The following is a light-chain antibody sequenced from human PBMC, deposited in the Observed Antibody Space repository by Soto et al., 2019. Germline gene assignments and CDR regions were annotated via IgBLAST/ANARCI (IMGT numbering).Light chain of an antibody. Sequence: QAVVTQEPSLAVSPGGTVTLTCGSSTGAVTSGHYPYWFQQKPGQAPRTLIYDTSNRHSWTPARFSGSLLGGKAALTLSGAQPEDEADYYCLLAYTGARVFGGGTQLTVL. V-gene: IGLV7-46*01. CDR2: DTS. CDR1: TGAVTSGHY. J-gene: IGLJ3*02. CDR3: LLAYTGARV.